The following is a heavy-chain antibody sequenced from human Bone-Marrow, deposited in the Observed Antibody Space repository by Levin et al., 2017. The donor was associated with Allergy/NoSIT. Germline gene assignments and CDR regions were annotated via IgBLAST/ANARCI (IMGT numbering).Heavy chain of an antibody. CDR3: ASLQYGDYGNDY. CDR2: IISSGTNT. D-gene: IGHD4-17*01. CDR1: GFTFSTYS. V-gene: IGHV3-21*06. Sequence: AGGSLRLSCAASGFTFSTYSMNWVRQAPGKGLEWVSAIISSGTNTYYADSVKGRFTISRDNAKNSLYLQMNSLRAEDTAVYYCASLQYGDYGNDYWGQGTLVTVSS. J-gene: IGHJ4*02.